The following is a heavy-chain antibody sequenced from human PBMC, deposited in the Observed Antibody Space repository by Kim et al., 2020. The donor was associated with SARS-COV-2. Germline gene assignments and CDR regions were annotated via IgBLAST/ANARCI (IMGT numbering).Heavy chain of an antibody. J-gene: IGHJ4*02. Sequence: SETLSLTCTVSGGSISSSSYYWGWIRQPPGKGLEWIGSIYYSGSTYYNPSLKSRVTISVDTSKNQFSLKLSSVTAADTAVYYCARDFSTVQNSDYWGQGTLVTVSS. D-gene: IGHD1-1*01. V-gene: IGHV4-39*07. CDR2: IYYSGST. CDR1: GGSISSSSYY. CDR3: ARDFSTVQNSDY.